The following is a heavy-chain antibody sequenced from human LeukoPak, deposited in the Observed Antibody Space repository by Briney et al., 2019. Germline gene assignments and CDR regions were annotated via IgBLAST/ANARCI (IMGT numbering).Heavy chain of an antibody. CDR3: ARDRGPRTGFMVREAYDY. D-gene: IGHD3-10*01. J-gene: IGHJ4*02. CDR2: INTDGSIT. V-gene: IGHV3-74*01. CDR1: GFTFSDYW. Sequence: PGGSLRLSCAASGFTFSDYWIHWVRQAPGKELVWVSRINTDGSITNYADSVKGRFSISRDNAKNTLYLQMSSLRAEDTAVYYCARDRGPRTGFMVREAYDYWGQGTLVTVSS.